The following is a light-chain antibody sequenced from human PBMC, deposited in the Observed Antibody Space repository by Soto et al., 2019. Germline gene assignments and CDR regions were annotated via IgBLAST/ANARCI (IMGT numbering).Light chain of an antibody. V-gene: IGLV2-14*01. CDR2: EVT. CDR3: SSYTTSSTWV. J-gene: IGLJ3*02. Sequence: QSALTQPASVSGSPGQSITISCAASSSDIGDFRYVSWHQHHPGTAPELIIYEVTTRPSGVSNRFSGSKSGNTASLTISGLQAEDEAEYFCSSYTTSSTWVFGGGTQLTVL. CDR1: SSDIGDFRY.